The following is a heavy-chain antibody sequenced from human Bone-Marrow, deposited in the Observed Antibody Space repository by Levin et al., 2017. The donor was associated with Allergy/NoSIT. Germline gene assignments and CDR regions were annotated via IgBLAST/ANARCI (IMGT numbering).Heavy chain of an antibody. CDR1: GFTFSNYW. CDR2: IKQDGTEK. CDR3: ARDPPAKTRRMDV. J-gene: IGHJ6*02. D-gene: IGHD6-25*01. V-gene: IGHV3-7*04. Sequence: GGSLRLSCAASGFTFSNYWMSWVRQAPGKGLEWVANIKQDGTEKYCVDSVKGRFTISRDNAKNSLYLQMNGLKAEDTAVYYCARDPPAKTRRMDVWGQGTTVIVSS.